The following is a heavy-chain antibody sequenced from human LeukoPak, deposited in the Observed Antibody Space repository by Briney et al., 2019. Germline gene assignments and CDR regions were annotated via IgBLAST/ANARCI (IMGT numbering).Heavy chain of an antibody. J-gene: IGHJ3*02. CDR1: GFTFRVYA. CDR3: AKAKITLIVVANPNSGALDI. D-gene: IGHD3-22*01. V-gene: IGHV3-23*01. CDR2: ISGSGSST. Sequence: GGSLRLSCAASGFTFRVYAMTWVRQAPGKGLEWGSGISGSGSSTYSADSVKGRFTISRDNSNNTLYLQMSSLRAEDTALCYCAKAKITLIVVANPNSGALDIWGQGAMVTVSS.